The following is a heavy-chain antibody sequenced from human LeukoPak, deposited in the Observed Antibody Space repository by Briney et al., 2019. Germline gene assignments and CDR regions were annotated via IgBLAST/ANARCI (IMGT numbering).Heavy chain of an antibody. CDR2: ISAYNGNT. D-gene: IGHD1-7*01. Sequence: ASVKVSCKASGYTFTSYGISWVRQAPGQGLEWMGWISAYNGNTNYAQKLQGRVTMTTDTSTSTAYMELRSLRSDDTAVYYCAIYHRTYNWNYSFDYWGQGTLVTGSS. J-gene: IGHJ4*02. CDR1: GYTFTSYG. CDR3: AIYHRTYNWNYSFDY. V-gene: IGHV1-18*01.